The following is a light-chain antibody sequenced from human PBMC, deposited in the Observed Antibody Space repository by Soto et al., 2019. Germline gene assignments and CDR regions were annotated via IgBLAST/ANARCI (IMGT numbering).Light chain of an antibody. J-gene: IGKJ4*01. CDR2: SIS. CDR3: QQTYNLPPS. V-gene: IGKV1-39*01. Sequence: DIQLTQSPSSLSASVGDRVSITCRTSQTISTFLNWYHHRPGQAPKLLIYSISNLQSGFPSRFSGGGAGTEFTLTISSLQPEDFGSYSCQQTYNLPPSFGGWTRVQIK. CDR1: QTISTF.